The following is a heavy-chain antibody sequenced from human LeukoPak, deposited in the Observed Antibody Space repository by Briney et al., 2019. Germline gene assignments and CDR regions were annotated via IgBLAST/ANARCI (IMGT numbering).Heavy chain of an antibody. CDR2: IKSKVDGGTT. Sequence: PGESLRLSCAASGFNFTNAWVSWVRRAPGKGLEWLGRIKSKVDGGTTLHATSVEDRFAISRDDSINTLYLQMNSLKIEDTAVYYCTDPPTSLWGQGILVTVSS. V-gene: IGHV3-15*01. D-gene: IGHD1-1*01. J-gene: IGHJ4*02. CDR3: TDPPTSL. CDR1: GFNFTNAW.